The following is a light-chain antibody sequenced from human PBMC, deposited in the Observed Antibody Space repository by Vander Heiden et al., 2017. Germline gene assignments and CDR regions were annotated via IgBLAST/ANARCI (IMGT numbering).Light chain of an antibody. J-gene: IGLJ3*02. CDR3: AACDDSLNGPV. CDR2: SHN. Sequence: QSVLTQPPSASGTPGQRVANSCSGSSSNSGSNNITWYQQLPGTAPILLIYSHNPRPSWVPDRFSGSKSGTSASLAIRGLQSEDEADYYCAACDDSLNGPVFGGGTKLTVL. V-gene: IGLV1-44*01. CDR1: SSNSGSNN.